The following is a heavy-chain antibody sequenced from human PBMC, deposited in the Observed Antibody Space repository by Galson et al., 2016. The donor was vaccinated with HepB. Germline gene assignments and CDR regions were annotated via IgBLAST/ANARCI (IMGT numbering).Heavy chain of an antibody. Sequence: SETLSLTCDVHGGSISGYHWNWIRQPPGKGLEWLGEINDGGITSYSPSLESRVTVSVDLSKSQLSLNLVAVTAADTAVYYCARVTHTAEFYFDSWGQGALVTVSS. J-gene: IGHJ4*02. CDR2: INDGGIT. CDR3: ARVTHTAEFYFDS. D-gene: IGHD4-17*01. V-gene: IGHV4-34*01. CDR1: GGSISGYH.